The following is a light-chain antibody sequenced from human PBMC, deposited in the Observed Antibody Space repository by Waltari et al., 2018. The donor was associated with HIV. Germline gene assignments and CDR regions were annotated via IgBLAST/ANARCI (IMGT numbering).Light chain of an antibody. CDR3: GVWDSTLKQWL. J-gene: IGLJ3*02. CDR1: TSNVETQW. CDR2: RNY. V-gene: IGLV1-47*01. Sequence: QSVLTQPPSASGTPGQTVTISCSGSTSNVETQWVYWYQQLPGTAPKLRIYRNYQRPSGVPDPFSSSKSGASASLIIRGLRSEDEADYSCGVWDSTLKQWLFGGGTKLTVL.